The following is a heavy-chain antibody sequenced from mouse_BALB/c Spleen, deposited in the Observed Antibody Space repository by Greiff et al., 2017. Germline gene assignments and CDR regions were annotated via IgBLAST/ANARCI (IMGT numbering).Heavy chain of an antibody. J-gene: IGHJ2*01. CDR1: GYTFTSYW. V-gene: IGHV1S81*02. CDR3: AKWGGY. CDR2: INPSNGRT. Sequence: QVQLQQPGAELVKPGASVKLSCKASGYTFTSYWMHWVQQRPGQGLEWIGEINPSNGRTNYNEKFKSKATMTVDKSSSTAYMQLSSLTSEDSAVYYRAKWGGYWGQGTTLTVSS.